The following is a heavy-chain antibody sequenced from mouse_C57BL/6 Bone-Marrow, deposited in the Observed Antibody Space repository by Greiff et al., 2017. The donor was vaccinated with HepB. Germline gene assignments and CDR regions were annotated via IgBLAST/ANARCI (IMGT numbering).Heavy chain of an antibody. CDR1: GYTFTSYD. CDR3: ARRAAYYSNYDYAMDY. Sequence: QVQLQQSGPELVKPGASVKLSCKASGYTFTSYDINWVKQRPGQGLEWIGWFYPRDGSTKYNEKFKGKATLTVDTSSSTAYMELHSLTSVDSAVYFCARRAAYYSNYDYAMDYWGQGTSVTVSS. J-gene: IGHJ4*01. V-gene: IGHV1-85*01. CDR2: FYPRDGST. D-gene: IGHD2-5*01.